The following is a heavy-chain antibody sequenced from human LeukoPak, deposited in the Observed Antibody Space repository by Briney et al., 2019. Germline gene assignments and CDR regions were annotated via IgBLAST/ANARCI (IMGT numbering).Heavy chain of an antibody. CDR2: ISSSSSYI. J-gene: IGHJ4*02. CDR1: GFTFSSYG. V-gene: IGHV3-21*01. CDR3: ARWSVTTLDY. Sequence: GGSLRLSCAASGFTFSSYGMNWVRQAPGKGLEWVSSISSSSSYIYYADSVKGRFTISRDNAKNSLYLQMNSLRAEDTAVYYCARWSVTTLDYWGQGTLVTVSS. D-gene: IGHD4-17*01.